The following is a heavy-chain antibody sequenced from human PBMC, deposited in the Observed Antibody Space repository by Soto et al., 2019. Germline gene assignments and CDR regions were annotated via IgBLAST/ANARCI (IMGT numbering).Heavy chain of an antibody. CDR3: ARDSERGDYYDSSGSFDY. CDR2: ISYDGSNK. J-gene: IGHJ4*02. D-gene: IGHD3-22*01. Sequence: GGSLRLSCAASGLTFSSYAMHWVRQAPGKGLKWVAVISYDGSNKYYADSVKGRFTISRDNSKNTLYLQMNSLRAEDTAVYYCARDSERGDYYDSSGSFDYWGQGTLVTVSS. V-gene: IGHV3-30-3*01. CDR1: GLTFSSYA.